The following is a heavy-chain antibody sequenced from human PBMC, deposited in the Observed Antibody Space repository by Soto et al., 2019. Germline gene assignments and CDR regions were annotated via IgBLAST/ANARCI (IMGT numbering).Heavy chain of an antibody. V-gene: IGHV1-18*04. D-gene: IGHD4-17*01. CDR1: GYMFSNYG. Sequence: QVQLVQSGAEVKKPGASVKVSCKASGYMFSNYGISWLRQAPGHGLEWMGWISAYTGSTNYAQKVKDRVTMTTDTSTNTAYMELRSLRFDDTAVYFCARRDYGGNSHVRIWGQGTMVTVSS. J-gene: IGHJ3*02. CDR2: ISAYTGST. CDR3: ARRDYGGNSHVRI.